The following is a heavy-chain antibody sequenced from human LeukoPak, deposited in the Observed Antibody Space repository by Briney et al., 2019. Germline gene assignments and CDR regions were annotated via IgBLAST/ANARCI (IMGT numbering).Heavy chain of an antibody. J-gene: IGHJ4*02. CDR1: GGSISSYY. CDR2: IYYSGST. V-gene: IGHV4-59*01. Sequence: PSETLSLTCTVSGGSISSYYWSWIRQPPGKGLEWIGYIYYSGSTNYNPSLKSRVTISVDTSKNQFSLRLRSVTAADTAVYYCARVARIAARPNDYWGQGTLVTVSS. D-gene: IGHD6-6*01. CDR3: ARVARIAARPNDY.